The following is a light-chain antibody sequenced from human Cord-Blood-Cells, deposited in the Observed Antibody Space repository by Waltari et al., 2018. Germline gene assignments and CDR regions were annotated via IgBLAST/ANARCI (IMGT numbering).Light chain of an antibody. Sequence: SALTQPASVSGSPGQSITISCTGTSSAVGSYNIVTWYHQHPGKAPQLMIYESSKRPSGVSNRFSGSKSGNTASLTISGLQAEDEADYYCCSDAGSSTWVFGGGTKLTVL. V-gene: IGLV2-23*01. CDR2: ESS. CDR1: SSAVGSYNI. CDR3: CSDAGSSTWV. J-gene: IGLJ3*02.